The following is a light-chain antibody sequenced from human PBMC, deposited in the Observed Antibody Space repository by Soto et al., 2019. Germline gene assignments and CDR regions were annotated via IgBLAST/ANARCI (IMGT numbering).Light chain of an antibody. J-gene: IGKJ2*01. Sequence: EIVLTQSPATLSLSPGERAPLSCRASQSVSSYLAWYQQKPGQAPRLLIYDASNRATGIPARFSGSGSGTDFTLTISSLESEDFAVYYCQQRSNWPPATFGQGTKLEIK. CDR2: DAS. CDR1: QSVSSY. CDR3: QQRSNWPPAT. V-gene: IGKV3-11*01.